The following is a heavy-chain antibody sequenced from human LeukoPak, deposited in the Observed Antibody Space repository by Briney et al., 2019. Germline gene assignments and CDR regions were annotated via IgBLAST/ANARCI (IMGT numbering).Heavy chain of an antibody. V-gene: IGHV3-30*03. J-gene: IGHJ4*02. CDR3: AGGCSSTSCPLVY. D-gene: IGHD2-2*01. CDR2: ISYDGSNK. Sequence: GGSLRLSCAAAGFTFSSYGMHSVRQAPGKGLEWVAVISYDGSNKYYADSVKGRFTISRDNSKNTLYLQMNSMRAEDTAVYYCAGGCSSTSCPLVYWGPGTLVTVSS. CDR1: GFTFSSYG.